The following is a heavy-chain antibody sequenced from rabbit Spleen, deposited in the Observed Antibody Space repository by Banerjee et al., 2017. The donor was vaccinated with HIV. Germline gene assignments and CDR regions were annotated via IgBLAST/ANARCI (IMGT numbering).Heavy chain of an antibody. CDR2: VDVGSSGFT. V-gene: IGHV1S45*01. CDR3: ARDAASSFSSYGMDL. D-gene: IGHD8-1*01. Sequence: QEQLEESGGDLVKPGASLTLTCTASGFSFSSSDYMCWVRQAPGKGLEWIGCVDVGSSGFTYFATWAKGRFTISKTSSTTVTLQMTSLTAADTATYFCARDAASSFSSYGMDLWGPGTLVTVS. CDR1: GFSFSSSDY. J-gene: IGHJ6*01.